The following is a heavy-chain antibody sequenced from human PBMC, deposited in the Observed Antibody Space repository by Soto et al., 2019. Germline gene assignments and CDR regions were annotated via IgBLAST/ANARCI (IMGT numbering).Heavy chain of an antibody. CDR3: ARHAPRDCTNGVCSMEDYYYFMDV. CDR1: GGSISSYY. D-gene: IGHD2-8*01. Sequence: SETLSLTCTVSGGSISSYYWSWIRQPPGKGLEWIGYIYYSGSTNYNPSLKSRVTISVDTSKNQFSLKLSSVTAADTAVYYCARHAPRDCTNGVCSMEDYYYFMDVLGKGTTVTVFS. V-gene: IGHV4-59*08. J-gene: IGHJ6*03. CDR2: IYYSGST.